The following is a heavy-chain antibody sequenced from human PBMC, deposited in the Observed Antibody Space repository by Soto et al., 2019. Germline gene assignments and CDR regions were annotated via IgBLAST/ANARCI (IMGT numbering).Heavy chain of an antibody. D-gene: IGHD3-3*01. CDR2: IYYSGST. J-gene: IGHJ6*02. CDR3: ARAGIHYDFWSGSGSYGMDV. CDR1: GGSISSGDYY. Sequence: PSETLSLTCTVSGGSISSGDYYWSWIRQPPGKGLEWIGYIYYSGSTYYNPSLKSRVTISVDTSKNQFSLKLSSVTAADTAVYYCARAGIHYDFWSGSGSYGMDVWGQGTTVTVSS. V-gene: IGHV4-30-4*01.